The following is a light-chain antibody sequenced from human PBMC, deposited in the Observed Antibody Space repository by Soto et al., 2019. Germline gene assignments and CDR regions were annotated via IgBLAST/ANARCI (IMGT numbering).Light chain of an antibody. Sequence: QSALTQPASVSGSPGQSITISCSAASSDVGGYNFVSWYQQHPGKAPKLMIYDVSHRPSGVSNRFSGSKSGNTASLTISGLQTEDEADYYCSSYISTSTLVVFGGGTKVTVL. CDR2: DVS. J-gene: IGLJ2*01. V-gene: IGLV2-14*01. CDR1: SSDVGGYNF. CDR3: SSYISTSTLVV.